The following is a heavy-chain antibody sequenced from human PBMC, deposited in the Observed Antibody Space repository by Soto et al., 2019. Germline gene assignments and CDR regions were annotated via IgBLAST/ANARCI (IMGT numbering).Heavy chain of an antibody. CDR3: VRDFTS. CDR2: IHAGGNS. CDR1: GFIVSRNY. V-gene: IGHV3-53*01. J-gene: IGHJ4*02. Sequence: GGSLRLSCRASGFIVSRNYMSWVRQGPGKGPEWVSIIHAGGNSFFADAVKGRFTISRDNSKNTLKLHMNNLRVEDTAVYYCVRDFTSWGQGTLVIVSS. D-gene: IGHD3-10*01.